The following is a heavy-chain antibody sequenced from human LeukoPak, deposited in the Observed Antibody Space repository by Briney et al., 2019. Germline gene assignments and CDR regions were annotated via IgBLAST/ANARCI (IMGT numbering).Heavy chain of an antibody. V-gene: IGHV1-8*01. J-gene: IGHJ6*02. CDR1: GYTFTSYD. D-gene: IGHD5/OR15-5a*01. Sequence: ASVKVSCKASGYTFTSYDINWVRQATGQGLEWMGWMNPNSGNTGYAQKFQGRVTMTRNTSISTAYMELSSLRSEDTAVYYCARVIGLRNYYYYGMDVWGQGTTVTVSS. CDR2: MNPNSGNT. CDR3: ARVIGLRNYYYYGMDV.